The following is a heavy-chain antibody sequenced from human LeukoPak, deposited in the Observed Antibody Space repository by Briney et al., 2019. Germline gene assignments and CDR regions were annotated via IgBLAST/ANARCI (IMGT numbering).Heavy chain of an antibody. CDR1: GDSVSSNSAA. V-gene: IGHV6-1*01. D-gene: IGHD3-3*01. CDR2: IDYRSKWYN. J-gene: IGHJ4*02. Sequence: SQTLSLTCALSGDSVSSNSAAWNWIRQSPSRGLEWLGRIDYRSKWYNDYAVSVKSRITINPDTSKNQFSLQLNSVTPEDTAVYYCARDAVSTIFGVVITSPLEFDYWGQGTLVTVSS. CDR3: ARDAVSTIFGVVITSPLEFDY.